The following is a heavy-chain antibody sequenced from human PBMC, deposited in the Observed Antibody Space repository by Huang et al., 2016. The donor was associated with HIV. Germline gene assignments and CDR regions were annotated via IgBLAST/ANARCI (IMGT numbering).Heavy chain of an antibody. V-gene: IGHV4-59*11. J-gene: IGHJ4*02. Sequence: QVHLQESGPGLVKASETLSLTCTFSGGSMSTHYWTWIRQPPGKGLQWLGSMDFNEVTNYNPSLMSRVTMSVDRSRNQISLKLTSVTATATAVYFCARDGHCGRDCYLPFDSWGPGTLVTVSS. CDR3: ARDGHCGRDCYLPFDS. D-gene: IGHD2-21*02. CDR2: MDFNEVT. CDR1: GGSMSTHY.